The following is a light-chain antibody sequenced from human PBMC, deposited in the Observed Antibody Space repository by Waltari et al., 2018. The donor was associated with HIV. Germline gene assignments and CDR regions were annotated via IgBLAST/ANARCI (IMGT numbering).Light chain of an antibody. V-gene: IGKV3-15*01. Sequence: EVVMTQSPANLSVSVGERANLSCRDSQSVNTLLARYQQKPGQAPRLLISDASTRATGIPARFSASGSGTDFTLTSSNLQSEDFALYYWQQYNNWPITFGQGTRLEIE. CDR1: QSVNTL. CDR2: DAS. J-gene: IGKJ5*01. CDR3: QQYNNWPIT.